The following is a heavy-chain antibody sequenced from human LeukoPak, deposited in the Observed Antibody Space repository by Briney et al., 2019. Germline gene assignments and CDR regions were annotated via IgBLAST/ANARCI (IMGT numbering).Heavy chain of an antibody. J-gene: IGHJ6*02. D-gene: IGHD2/OR15-2a*01. V-gene: IGHV3-23*01. CDR2: ISGSGSTT. CDR1: GVNFSTYA. CDR3: AKDLSRYYYYGMDV. Sequence: GGSLRLSCAASGVNFSTYAMNWVRQVPGKGLEWVSLISGSGSTTYHADSVKGRFTISRDNSKNTLDLQMNSLRAEDTAVYYCAKDLSRYYYYGMDVWGQGTTVTVSS.